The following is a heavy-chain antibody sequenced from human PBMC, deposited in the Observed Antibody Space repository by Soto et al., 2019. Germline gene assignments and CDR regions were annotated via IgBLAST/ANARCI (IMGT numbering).Heavy chain of an antibody. V-gene: IGHV3-30*18. CDR3: AKVGRQWLVTSDFNY. Sequence: VQLVESGGGVVQPGRSLRLSCAASGFTVSDYAMHWVRQAPGKGLEWVAVVSHDGRNTHYADSVKGRFTISRDSSKNTASLEMTSLRAADTAVYYCAKVGRQWLVTSDFNYWGQGALVTVSS. J-gene: IGHJ4*02. CDR1: GFTVSDYA. CDR2: VSHDGRNT. D-gene: IGHD6-19*01.